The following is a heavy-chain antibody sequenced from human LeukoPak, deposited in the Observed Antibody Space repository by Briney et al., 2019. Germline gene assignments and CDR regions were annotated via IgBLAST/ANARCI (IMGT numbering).Heavy chain of an antibody. Sequence: SETLSLTCTVSGGSISSYYWSWIRQPPGKGLEWIGYIYYSGSTNYNPSLKSRVTISVDTSKNQFSLKLSSVTAADTAVYYCARHNYYDSSLTGLPRSWFDPWGQGTLVTVSS. CDR3: ARHNYYDSSLTGLPRSWFDP. D-gene: IGHD3-22*01. V-gene: IGHV4-59*08. CDR2: IYYSGST. CDR1: GGSISSYY. J-gene: IGHJ5*02.